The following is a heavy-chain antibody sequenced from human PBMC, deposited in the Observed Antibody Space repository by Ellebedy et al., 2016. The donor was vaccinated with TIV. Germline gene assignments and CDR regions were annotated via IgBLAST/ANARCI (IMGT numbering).Heavy chain of an antibody. CDR1: GFTVRNNY. J-gene: IGHJ3*02. Sequence: GESLKISCVASGFTVRNNYMSWVRQAPGKGLEWVSVFYHGDSTYYADSVKGRFTISRDNSKNTLYLHMTGLRAEDTAVYYCARDDWDLGAFDIWGQGTMVTVSS. CDR2: FYHGDST. V-gene: IGHV3-66*01. CDR3: ARDDWDLGAFDI. D-gene: IGHD3-9*01.